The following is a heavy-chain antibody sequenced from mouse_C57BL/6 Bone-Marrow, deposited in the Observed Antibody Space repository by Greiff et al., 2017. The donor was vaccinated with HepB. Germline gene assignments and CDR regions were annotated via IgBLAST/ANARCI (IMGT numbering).Heavy chain of an antibody. J-gene: IGHJ1*03. Sequence: VQLQQPGAELVRPGTSVKLSCKASGYTFTSYWMHWVKQRPGQGLEWIGVIDPSDSYTNYNQKFKGKATLTVDTSSSTAYMKLSSLTSEDSAVDYCARSQSPYWYFDVWGTGTTVTVSS. CDR1: GYTFTSYW. CDR2: IDPSDSYT. V-gene: IGHV1-59*01. CDR3: ARSQSPYWYFDV. D-gene: IGHD3-2*02.